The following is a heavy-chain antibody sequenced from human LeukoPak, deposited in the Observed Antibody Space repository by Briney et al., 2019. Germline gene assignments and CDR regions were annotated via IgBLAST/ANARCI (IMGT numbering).Heavy chain of an antibody. CDR1: GGTFSSYA. CDR2: IIPIFGTA. Sequence: ASVKVSCKASGGTFSSYAISWVREALGQGLEWMGGIIPIFGTANYAQKFQGRVTITADESTSTAYMELSSLRSEDTAVYYCARENEVCSSTSCYSDWGQGTLVTVSS. CDR3: ARENEVCSSTSCYSD. V-gene: IGHV1-69*13. J-gene: IGHJ4*02. D-gene: IGHD2-2*01.